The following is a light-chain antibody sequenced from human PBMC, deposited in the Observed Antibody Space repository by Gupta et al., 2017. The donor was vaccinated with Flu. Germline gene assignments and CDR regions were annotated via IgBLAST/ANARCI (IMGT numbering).Light chain of an antibody. CDR2: AVS. CDR3: QQYEAWPPS. Sequence: LVMTQSPATLSVSPGERATLSCRASQSVSSNFAWYQQKPGQAPRLLIYAVSTRATGVPARFSGSRSGTEFTLSISSLQSEDFALYYCQQYEAWPPSFGGGTKVEIK. V-gene: IGKV3-15*01. CDR1: QSVSSN. J-gene: IGKJ4*02.